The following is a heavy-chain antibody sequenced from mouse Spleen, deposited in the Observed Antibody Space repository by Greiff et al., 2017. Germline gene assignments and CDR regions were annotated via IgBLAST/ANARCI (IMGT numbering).Heavy chain of an antibody. D-gene: IGHD2-14*01. Sequence: DVQLQESGPVLVKPGASVKMSCKASGYTFTDYYMNWVKQSHGKSLEWIGVINPYNGGTSYNQKFKGKATLTVDKSSSTAYMELNSLTSEDSAVYYCARSHGYRYDGVYFDYWGQGTTLTVSS. V-gene: IGHV1-19*01. J-gene: IGHJ2*01. CDR3: ARSHGYRYDGVYFDY. CDR2: INPYNGGT. CDR1: GYTFTDYY.